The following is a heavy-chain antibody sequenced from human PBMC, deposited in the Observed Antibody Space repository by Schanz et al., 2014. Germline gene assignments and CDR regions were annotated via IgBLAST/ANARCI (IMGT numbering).Heavy chain of an antibody. Sequence: QVQLVESGGGVVQPGRSLRLSCAASGFTFSNDAMHWVRQAPGKGLEWVALISYDGTKKYYAASVKGRFTISRDNSKNTLYLQMNSLRAEDTAIYYCAKVSIATARTPWIEYFDYWGQGTLVTVSS. D-gene: IGHD6-13*01. V-gene: IGHV3-30*04. CDR2: ISYDGTKK. CDR3: AKVSIATARTPWIEYFDY. CDR1: GFTFSNDA. J-gene: IGHJ4*02.